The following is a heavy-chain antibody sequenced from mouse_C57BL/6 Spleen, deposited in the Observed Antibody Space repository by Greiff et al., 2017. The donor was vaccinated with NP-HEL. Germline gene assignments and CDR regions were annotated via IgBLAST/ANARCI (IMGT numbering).Heavy chain of an antibody. CDR1: GYTFTDYY. V-gene: IGHV1-26*01. CDR3: ARSSPGAMDY. Sequence: EVQRVESGPELVKPGASVKISCKASGYTFTDYYMNWVKQSHGKSLEWIGDINPNNGGTSYNQKFKGKATLTVDKSSSTAYMELRSLTSEDSAVYYCARSSPGAMDYWGQGTSVTVSS. CDR2: INPNNGGT. J-gene: IGHJ4*01.